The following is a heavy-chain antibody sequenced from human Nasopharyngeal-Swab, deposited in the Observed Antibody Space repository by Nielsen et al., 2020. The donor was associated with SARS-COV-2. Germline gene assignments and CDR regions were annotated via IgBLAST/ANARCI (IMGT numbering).Heavy chain of an antibody. CDR2: IWYDGSNK. Sequence: GESLKISCAASGFTFSTYGMHWVRQAPGKGLEWVAFIWYDGSNKYYGDSVKGRFTISRDNSKNTLYLQMNSLRAEDTAVYYCAKGSSSWTYDHWGQGTLVTVSS. D-gene: IGHD6-13*01. V-gene: IGHV3-30*02. J-gene: IGHJ4*02. CDR1: GFTFSTYG. CDR3: AKGSSSWTYDH.